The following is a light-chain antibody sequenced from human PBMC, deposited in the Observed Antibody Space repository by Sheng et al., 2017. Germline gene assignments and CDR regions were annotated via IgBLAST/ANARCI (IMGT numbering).Light chain of an antibody. V-gene: IGKV4-1*01. CDR1: QSVLYSSNSRNY. Sequence: DIVMTQSPDSLAVSLGERATINCKSSQSVLYSSNSRNYLAWYRQKAGQPPKLLFYWASTRESGVPDRFSAGGSGTDFTLTISSLQAEDVAVYFCQQYYTIPITFGQGTKLELK. CDR3: QQYYTIPIT. CDR2: WAS. J-gene: IGKJ2*01.